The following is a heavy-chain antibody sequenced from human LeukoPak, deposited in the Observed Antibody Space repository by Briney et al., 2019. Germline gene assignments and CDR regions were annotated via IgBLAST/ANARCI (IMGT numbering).Heavy chain of an antibody. V-gene: IGHV3-21*04. J-gene: IGHJ1*01. D-gene: IGHD2-2*01. CDR1: GFTFSSHG. CDR2: ISSSSSYI. CDR3: ARGYCSSTSCYAEYFQH. Sequence: GSLRLSCAASGFTFSSHGMNWVRQAPGKGLEWVSSISSSSSYIYYADSVKGRVTVSRDNAKNSLFLQMNSLRAEDTAVYYCARGYCSSTSCYAEYFQHWGQGTLVTVSS.